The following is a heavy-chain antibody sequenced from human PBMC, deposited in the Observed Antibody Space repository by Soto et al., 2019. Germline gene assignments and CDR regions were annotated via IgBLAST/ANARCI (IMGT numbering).Heavy chain of an antibody. D-gene: IGHD1-1*01. CDR2: IYYSGGT. CDR3: ARSTTKYGMDV. J-gene: IGHJ6*02. V-gene: IGHV4-59*08. CDR1: GGSISSYY. Sequence: QVQLQESGPGLVKPSETLSLTCTVSGGSISSYYWSWIRQPPGKGLEWIGYIYYSGGTNYNPSLKCXXTXPXXTSKNQFSLKLSSVTAADTAVYSCARSTTKYGMDVWGQGTTVTVSS.